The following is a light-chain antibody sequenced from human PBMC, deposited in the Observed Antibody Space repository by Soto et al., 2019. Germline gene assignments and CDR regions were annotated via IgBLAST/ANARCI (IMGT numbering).Light chain of an antibody. J-gene: IGLJ1*01. CDR3: ASYTPSSTYV. Sequence: QSVLTQPASVSGSPGQSIAISCTGTSSDVGGYSYVSWYQQQPGKAPKLVISDVSNRPSGVSDRFSGSKSGNTASLTISGLQTEDEADYYCASYTPSSTYVFGTGTRSPS. V-gene: IGLV2-14*01. CDR1: SSDVGGYSY. CDR2: DVS.